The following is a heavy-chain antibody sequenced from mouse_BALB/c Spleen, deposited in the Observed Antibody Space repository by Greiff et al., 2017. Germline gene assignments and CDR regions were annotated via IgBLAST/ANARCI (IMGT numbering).Heavy chain of an antibody. J-gene: IGHJ3*01. V-gene: IGHV3-2*02. CDR3: ARGGGFAY. CDR1: GYSITSDYA. Sequence: EVHLVESGPGLVKPSQSLSLTCTVTGYSITSDYAWNWIRQFPGNKLEWMGYISYSGSTSYNPSLKSRISITRDTSKNQFFLQLNSVTTEDTATYYCARGGGFAYWGQGTLVTVSA. CDR2: ISYSGST.